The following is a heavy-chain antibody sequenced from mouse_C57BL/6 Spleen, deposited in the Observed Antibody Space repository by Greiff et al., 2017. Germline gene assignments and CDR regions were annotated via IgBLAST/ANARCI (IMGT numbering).Heavy chain of an antibody. Sequence: QVQLQQSGPELVKPGASVKISCKASSYAFSSSWMNWVKQRPGKGLEWIGRIYPGDGDTNYNGKFKGKATLTADKSSSTAYMQLSSLTSEDSAVYFCARAQRYFDVWGTGTTVTVSS. CDR2: IYPGDGDT. CDR1: SYAFSSSW. J-gene: IGHJ1*03. V-gene: IGHV1-82*01. CDR3: ARAQRYFDV.